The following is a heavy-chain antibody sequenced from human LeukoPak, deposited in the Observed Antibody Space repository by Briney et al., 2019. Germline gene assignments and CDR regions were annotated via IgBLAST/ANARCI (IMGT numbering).Heavy chain of an antibody. CDR1: GFTVSSNY. D-gene: IGHD4-23*01. CDR3: ARVNSERRNYYGMDV. J-gene: IGHJ6*04. CDR2: IYSGGST. Sequence: GGSLRLSCAASGFTVSSNYMSWVRQAPGKGLEWVSVIYSGGSTYYADSVKGRFTISRDNSKNTLYLQMNSLRAEDTVVYYCARVNSERRNYYGMDVWGKGTTVTVSS. V-gene: IGHV3-53*01.